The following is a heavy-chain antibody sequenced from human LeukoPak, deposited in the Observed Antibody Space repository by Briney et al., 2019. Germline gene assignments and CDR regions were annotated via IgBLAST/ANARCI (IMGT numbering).Heavy chain of an antibody. D-gene: IGHD2-2*01. CDR1: SGSISSYY. CDR2: IYYSGST. Sequence: PSETLSLTCTVSSGSISSYYWSWIRQPPGKGLEWIGYIYYSGSTNYNPSLKSRVTISVDTSKNQFSLKLSSVTAADTAVYYCARDCSSTSCYGGGFDYWSQGTLVTVSS. V-gene: IGHV4-59*01. J-gene: IGHJ4*02. CDR3: ARDCSSTSCYGGGFDY.